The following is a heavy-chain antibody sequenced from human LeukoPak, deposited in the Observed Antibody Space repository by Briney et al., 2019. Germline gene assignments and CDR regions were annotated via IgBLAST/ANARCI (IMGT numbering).Heavy chain of an antibody. CDR2: IYYSGTT. CDR3: ARQISDYYYYYMDV. Sequence: SETLSLTCTVSGGSISSSNYCWGWIRQPPGKGLERIGAIYYSGTTYYNPSLESRVTISEDTSKNQFSLTLRSVTAADTAVYYCARQISDYYYYYMDVWGKGTTVTVSS. V-gene: IGHV4-39*01. D-gene: IGHD3-10*01. CDR1: GGSISSSNYC. J-gene: IGHJ6*03.